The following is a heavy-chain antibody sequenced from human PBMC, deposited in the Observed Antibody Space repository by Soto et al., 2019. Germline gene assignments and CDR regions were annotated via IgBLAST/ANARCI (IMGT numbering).Heavy chain of an antibody. CDR3: ARDEGFGYGMHV. V-gene: IGHV4-34*01. CDR1: GGSFSGYY. J-gene: IGHJ6*02. CDR2: INHSGST. Sequence: SETLSLTCAVYGGSFSGYYWSWIRQPPGKGLEWIGEINHSGSTNYNPSLKSRVTISVDTSKNQFSLKLSSVTAAGTAVYYCARDEGFGYGMHVWGQGTTVTVSS. D-gene: IGHD3-16*01.